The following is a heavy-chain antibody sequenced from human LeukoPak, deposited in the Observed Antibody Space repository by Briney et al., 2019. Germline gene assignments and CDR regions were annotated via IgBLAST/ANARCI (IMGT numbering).Heavy chain of an antibody. CDR1: GGSISSNNW. V-gene: IGHV4-4*02. CDR2: IYHSGSP. CDR3: ARVNINDWHSCDY. Sequence: SETLSLTCAVSGGSISSNNWWGWVRQPPGKGLEWIGEIYHSGSPNYNPSLKSRVTISVDKSRNHFSLNLSSVTAADTAVYYCARVNINDWHSCDYWGQGTLVTVSS. J-gene: IGHJ4*02. D-gene: IGHD1/OR15-1a*01.